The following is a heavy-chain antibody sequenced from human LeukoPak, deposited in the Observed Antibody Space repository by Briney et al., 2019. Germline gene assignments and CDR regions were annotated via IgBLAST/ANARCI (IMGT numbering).Heavy chain of an antibody. CDR2: IYYSGST. Sequence: SETLSLTCTVSGGSISSSSYYWGWIRPPPGKGLEWIGSIYYSGSTYYNPSLKSRVTISVDTSKNQFSLKLSSVTAADTAVYYCARHVHDYVWGSYRQNFDYWGQGTLVTVSS. CDR1: GGSISSSSYY. CDR3: ARHVHDYVWGSYRQNFDY. J-gene: IGHJ4*02. V-gene: IGHV4-39*01. D-gene: IGHD3-16*02.